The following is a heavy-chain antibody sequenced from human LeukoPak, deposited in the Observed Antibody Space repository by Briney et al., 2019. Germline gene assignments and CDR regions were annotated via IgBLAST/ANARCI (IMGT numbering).Heavy chain of an antibody. D-gene: IGHD6-19*01. CDR3: ARDSSIVAVAGSEFDY. CDR2: ISAYNGNT. Sequence: ASVKVSCKASGYTFTSYGISWVRQAPGQGLEWMGWISAYNGNTNYAQKLQGRVTMTTDTSTSTAYMELRSLRSDDTAVYYCARDSSIVAVAGSEFDYWGQGPLVTVSS. V-gene: IGHV1-18*01. CDR1: GYTFTSYG. J-gene: IGHJ4*02.